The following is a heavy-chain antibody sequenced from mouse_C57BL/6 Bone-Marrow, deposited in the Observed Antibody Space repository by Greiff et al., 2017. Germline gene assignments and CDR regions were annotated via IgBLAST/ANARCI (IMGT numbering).Heavy chain of an antibody. CDR2: ISDGGSYT. Sequence: EVMLVESGGGLVKPGGSLKLSCAASGFTFSSYAMSWVRQTPEKRLEWVATISDGGSYTYYPDNVKGRFTISRDNAKNNLYLQMSHLKYEDTAMYYCARGLTTLFAYWGQGTLVTVSA. D-gene: IGHD6-1*01. J-gene: IGHJ3*01. CDR3: ARGLTTLFAY. V-gene: IGHV5-4*03. CDR1: GFTFSSYA.